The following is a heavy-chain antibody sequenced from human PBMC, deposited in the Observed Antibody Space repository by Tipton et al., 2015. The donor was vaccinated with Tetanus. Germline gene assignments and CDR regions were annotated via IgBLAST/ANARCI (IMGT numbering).Heavy chain of an antibody. D-gene: IGHD6-19*01. CDR3: ARERVNLAVAAGFDD. J-gene: IGHJ4*02. CDR2: IYYSGTT. V-gene: IGHV4-31*02. Sequence: LRLSCTVSGGSISSGGYYWSWIRQHPGKGLEWIGYIYYSGTTYYNPSLKSRVTISVDTSKNQVSLKLSSVTAADAAVYYCARERVNLAVAAGFDDWGQGTLVSVSS. CDR1: GGSISSGGYY.